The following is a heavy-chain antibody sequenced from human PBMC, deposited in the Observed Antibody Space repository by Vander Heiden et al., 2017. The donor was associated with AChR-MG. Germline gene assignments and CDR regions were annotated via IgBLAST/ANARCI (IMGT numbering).Heavy chain of an antibody. J-gene: IGHJ4*02. V-gene: IGHV1-3*01. CDR3: ACFGRSYFDN. Sequence: QVQLGQSEAEVKKPGASVKLACKASGYTFTSYAIHWVRQAPGQVLEWMGWINAANGNTRLPQRFQGRVTMTSDTSASTIYMNLSSLTAEDTALYYCACFGRSYFDNWGQGTLVTVSS. D-gene: IGHD3-10*01. CDR2: INAANGNT. CDR1: GYTFTSYA.